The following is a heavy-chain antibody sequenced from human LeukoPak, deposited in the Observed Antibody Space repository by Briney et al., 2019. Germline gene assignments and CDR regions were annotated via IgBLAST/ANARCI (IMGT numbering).Heavy chain of an antibody. J-gene: IGHJ3*02. V-gene: IGHV3-53*01. CDR1: GFTFTNYA. D-gene: IGHD4-17*01. CDR3: ARSDYGDLHDAFDI. Sequence: GGSLRLSCAASGFTFTNYAMSWVRQSPGKGLEWVSVIYSGGSTYYADSVKGRFTISRDNSKNTLYLQMNSLRAEDTAVYYCARSDYGDLHDAFDIWGQGTMVTVSS. CDR2: IYSGGST.